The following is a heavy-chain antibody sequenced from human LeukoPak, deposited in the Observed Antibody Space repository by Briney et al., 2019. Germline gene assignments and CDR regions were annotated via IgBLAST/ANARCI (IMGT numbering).Heavy chain of an antibody. CDR2: ITAYNDNT. V-gene: IGHV1-18*01. CDR1: GYTFTSYG. D-gene: IGHD3-10*01. J-gene: IGHJ4*02. CDR3: ARALLWFGEPSHIDY. Sequence: SVKVSCKASGYTFTSYGISWVRQAPGQGLEWMGWITAYNDNTNYAQKLQGRVTMATDTSTSTAYMELRSLRSDDTAVYYCARALLWFGEPSHIDYWGQGTLVTASS.